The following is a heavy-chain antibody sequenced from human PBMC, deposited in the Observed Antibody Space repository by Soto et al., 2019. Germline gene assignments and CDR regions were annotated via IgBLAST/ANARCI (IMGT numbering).Heavy chain of an antibody. CDR2: INDSGKI. CDR1: GGSFSGYQ. J-gene: IGHJ6*03. V-gene: IGHV4-34*01. CDR3: ARGLTLWFGELSRRGGYYYYMDV. Sequence: QVQLQQWGAGLLKPSETLSLTCAVYGGSFSGYQWTWIRQTPGKGLEWIGEINDSGKINYNPSLKGRVTILLDTPKKQISLRLSSVTAADSAVYYCARGLTLWFGELSRRGGYYYYMDVWGKGTTVTVSS. D-gene: IGHD3-10*01.